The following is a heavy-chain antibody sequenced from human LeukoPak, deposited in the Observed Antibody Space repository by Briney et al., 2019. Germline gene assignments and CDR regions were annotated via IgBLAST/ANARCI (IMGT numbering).Heavy chain of an antibody. J-gene: IGHJ4*02. Sequence: SETLSLTSTVSGDSISGSSYYWGWIRQPPGKGLEWIGSIYYSGSTYYNPSLKSRVTISVDTSKNQFSLKLSSVTAADTAVYYCARGGSGWFEFDYWGQGTLVTVSS. CDR2: IYYSGST. CDR3: ARGGSGWFEFDY. D-gene: IGHD6-19*01. CDR1: GDSISGSSYY. V-gene: IGHV4-39*01.